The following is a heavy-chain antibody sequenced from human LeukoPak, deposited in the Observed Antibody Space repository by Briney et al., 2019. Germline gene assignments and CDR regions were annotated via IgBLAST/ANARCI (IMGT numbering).Heavy chain of an antibody. J-gene: IGHJ3*02. CDR1: GGSISSYY. CDR3: ARDGTYYYAFDI. CDR2: IYYSGTT. V-gene: IGHV4-59*12. D-gene: IGHD3-10*01. Sequence: PSETLSLTCTVSGGSISSYYWSWIRQPPGKGLEWIGYIYYSGTTYYNPSLKSRVTISVDTSKNQFSLKLSSVTAADTAVYYCARDGTYYYAFDIWGQGTMVTVSS.